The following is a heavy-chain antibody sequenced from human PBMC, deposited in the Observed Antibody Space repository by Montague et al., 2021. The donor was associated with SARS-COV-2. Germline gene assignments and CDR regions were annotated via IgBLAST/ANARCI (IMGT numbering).Heavy chain of an antibody. CDR1: GGSISGYY. Sequence: SXTLSLTCTVSGGSISGYYWSWFRQSAGKGLEWIGRIYNSGSTSYNPSLKSRVTMPVDTSKNQFSLKLSSVTAADTAVYYCVRDQGRSNWNYPDYWGQGTLVTVSS. D-gene: IGHD1-20*01. CDR3: VRDQGRSNWNYPDY. J-gene: IGHJ4*02. CDR2: IYNSGST. V-gene: IGHV4-4*07.